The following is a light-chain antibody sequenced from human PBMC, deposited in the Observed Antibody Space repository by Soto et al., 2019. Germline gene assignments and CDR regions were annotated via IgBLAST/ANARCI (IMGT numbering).Light chain of an antibody. CDR3: RSYTSSSTLV. CDR2: DVS. V-gene: IGLV2-14*01. Sequence: QSALTQPASVSGSPGQSITISCTGTSSAVGGYNYVSWYQQHPGKAPKLMISDVSNRPSGVSNLFSGSKSGNTASLTISGLLTEDEADDSCRSYTSSSTLVFGGGTKLTVL. J-gene: IGLJ2*01. CDR1: SSAVGGYNY.